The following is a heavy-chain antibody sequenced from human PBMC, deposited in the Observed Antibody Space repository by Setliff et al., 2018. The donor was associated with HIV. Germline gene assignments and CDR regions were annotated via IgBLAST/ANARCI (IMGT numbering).Heavy chain of an antibody. Sequence: ASVKVSCKASGYSFTVYSMHWVRQAPGQGLEWMGRINPDSGGTNSAQKFQGRVTMTRDTSSSTAYMELRRLTSDDTAVYYCAVHTNWSRVSWGQGTLVTVSS. J-gene: IGHJ5*02. D-gene: IGHD1-1*01. V-gene: IGHV1-2*06. CDR1: GYSFTVYS. CDR2: INPDSGGT. CDR3: AVHTNWSRVS.